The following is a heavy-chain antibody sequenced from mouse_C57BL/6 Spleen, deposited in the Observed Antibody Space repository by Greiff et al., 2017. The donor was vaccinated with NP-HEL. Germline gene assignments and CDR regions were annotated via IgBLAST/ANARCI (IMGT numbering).Heavy chain of an antibody. CDR3: ARSGDYDYFYYFDY. CDR2: IYPGLCNT. V-gene: IGHV1-84*01. J-gene: IGHJ2*01. CDR1: GWTFTDYY. D-gene: IGHD2-4*01. Sequence: QVQLQQSGPELVKKGEAGQVSWRGAGWTFTDYYINWVKQRPGQGLEWIDAIYPGLCNTKYNDTFKGTSTLTVDTSSSTAYMQLSSLTSEDSAVYFCARSGDYDYFYYFDYWGQGTTLTVSS.